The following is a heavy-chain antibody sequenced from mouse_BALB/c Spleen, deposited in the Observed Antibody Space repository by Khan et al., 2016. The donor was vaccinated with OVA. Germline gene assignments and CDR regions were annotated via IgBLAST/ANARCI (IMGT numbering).Heavy chain of an antibody. Sequence: QVQLKQSGPELVKPGAAVKMSCKASGYTFTDYVISWVKQRTGQGPEWIGEIYPGSGSNYYNEKFKGKVTLTADKSSNTAYMQISSLTSEDSAVYFCARSYDGAWFAYWGQGTLVTVSA. D-gene: IGHD1-1*01. V-gene: IGHV1-77*01. CDR3: ARSYDGAWFAY. J-gene: IGHJ3*01. CDR1: GYTFTDYV. CDR2: IYPGSGSN.